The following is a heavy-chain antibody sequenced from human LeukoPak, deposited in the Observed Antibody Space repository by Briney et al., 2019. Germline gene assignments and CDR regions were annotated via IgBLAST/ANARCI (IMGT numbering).Heavy chain of an antibody. J-gene: IGHJ4*02. CDR3: ARMYYYDSSGPFDY. D-gene: IGHD3-22*01. V-gene: IGHV1-18*01. Sequence: ASVQVSCKASGYTFTSYGISWVRQAPGQGLEWMGWISAYNGNTNYAQKLQGRVTVTTDTSTSTAYMELRSLRSDDTAVYYCARMYYYDSSGPFDYWGQGTLLTVSS. CDR2: ISAYNGNT. CDR1: GYTFTSYG.